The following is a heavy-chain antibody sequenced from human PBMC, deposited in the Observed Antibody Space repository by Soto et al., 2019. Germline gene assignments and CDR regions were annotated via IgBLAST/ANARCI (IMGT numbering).Heavy chain of an antibody. CDR3: ARGWDYYGMEG. CDR1: GGSISSYY. V-gene: IGHV4-59*12. Sequence: SETLSLTCTVSGGSISSYYWSWIRQRPGKGLEWIGNIYYRGNTNYNPSLKSRIIMSMDMSENQFSLKLTSATAADTAVYYCARGWDYYGMEGWGQGTTVT. CDR2: IYYRGNT. D-gene: IGHD3-16*01. J-gene: IGHJ6*02.